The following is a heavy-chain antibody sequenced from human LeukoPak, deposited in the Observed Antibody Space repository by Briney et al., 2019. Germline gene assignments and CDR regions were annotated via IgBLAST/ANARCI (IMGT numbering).Heavy chain of an antibody. V-gene: IGHV4-4*07. CDR3: ARRNREYQLLSSWFDP. CDR1: GGSISSYY. Sequence: KASETLSLTCTVSGGSISSYYWSWIRQPAGKGLEWIGRIYTSGSTNYNPSLKSRVTISVDTSKNQFSLKLSSVTAADTAVYYCARRNREYQLLSSWFDPWGQGTLVTVSS. CDR2: IYTSGST. D-gene: IGHD2-2*01. J-gene: IGHJ5*02.